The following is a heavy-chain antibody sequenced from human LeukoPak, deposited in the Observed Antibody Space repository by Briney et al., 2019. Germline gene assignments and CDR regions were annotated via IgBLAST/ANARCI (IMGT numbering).Heavy chain of an antibody. D-gene: IGHD2-2*01. J-gene: IGHJ6*03. Sequence: SETLSLTCTVSGGSISSGYYWGWIRQPPGKGLEWIGSIYHSGSTYYNPSLKSRVTISVDTSKNQFSLKLSSVTAADTAVYYCAREYCSSTSCYYYYYYYMDVWGKGTTVTVSS. CDR2: IYHSGST. CDR3: AREYCSSTSCYYYYYYYMDV. V-gene: IGHV4-38-2*02. CDR1: GGSISSGYY.